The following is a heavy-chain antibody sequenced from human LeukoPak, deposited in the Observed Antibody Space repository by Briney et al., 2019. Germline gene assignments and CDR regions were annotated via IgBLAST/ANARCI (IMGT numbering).Heavy chain of an antibody. D-gene: IGHD3-22*01. V-gene: IGHV3-30*03. CDR1: GFTFSSYG. CDR2: YDGDNK. CDR3: ARDSENYYDSSGPFDY. J-gene: IGHJ4*02. Sequence: GGSLRLSCAASGFTFSSYGMHWVRQAPGKGLEWMAVYDGDNKYYADSVKARFTISRDNSKNILYLQMNSLRAEDTAVYYCARDSENYYDSSGPFDYWGQGTLVTVSS.